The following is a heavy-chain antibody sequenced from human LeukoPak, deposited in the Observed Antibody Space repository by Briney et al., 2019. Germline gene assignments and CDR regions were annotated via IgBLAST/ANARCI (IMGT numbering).Heavy chain of an antibody. CDR1: GYTFTSYG. D-gene: IGHD3-10*01. V-gene: IGHV1-18*01. CDR3: ARITMVRGVEHYFDY. J-gene: IGHJ4*02. CDR2: ISAYNGNT. Sequence: ASVKVSCKASGYTFTSYGISWVRQAPGQGLEWMGWISAYNGNTNYAQKLQGRVTMTTDTSTSTAYMELRSLRSDDTAVYYCARITMVRGVEHYFDYWGQGTLVTVSS.